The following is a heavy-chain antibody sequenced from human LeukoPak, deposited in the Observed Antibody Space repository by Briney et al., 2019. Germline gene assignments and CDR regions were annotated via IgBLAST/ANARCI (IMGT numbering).Heavy chain of an antibody. CDR1: GGTFSSYA. J-gene: IGHJ6*02. V-gene: IGHV1-69*13. Sequence: SVKVSCKASGGTFSSYAISWVRQAPGQGLEWMGGIIPIFGTANYAQKFQGRVTITADESTSTAYMELSSLRTEDTAVYYCASVHLYGMDVWGQGTTVTVSS. CDR3: ASVHLYGMDV. CDR2: IIPIFGTA. D-gene: IGHD2-8*01.